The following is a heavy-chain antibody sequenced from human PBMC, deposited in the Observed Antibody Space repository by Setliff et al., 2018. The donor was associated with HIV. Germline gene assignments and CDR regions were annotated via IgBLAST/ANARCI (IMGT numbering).Heavy chain of an antibody. CDR1: GYTFTAYY. D-gene: IGHD3-10*01. J-gene: IGHJ3*02. V-gene: IGHV1-2*02. Sequence: ASVKVSCKASGYTFTAYYMHWVRQAPGQGLEWMGWINPNSGGTNYAQKFQGRVTMTRDTSISTAYMELSSLRSEDTAVYYCAKMRGAALNNDGFDIWVQGTLVTVSS. CDR2: INPNSGGT. CDR3: AKMRGAALNNDGFDI.